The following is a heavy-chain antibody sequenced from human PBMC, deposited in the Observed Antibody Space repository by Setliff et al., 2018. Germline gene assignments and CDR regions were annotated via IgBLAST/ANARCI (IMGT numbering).Heavy chain of an antibody. CDR1: GSTFTDYY. CDR3: ARDPLPKHYDVVTGYYSAPNYYYMDV. Sequence: GASVKVSCKTSGSTFTDYYIHWVRQAPGEGLEWMGWLNPKNNDTSYAQKFLGRVTMTRDTSISAAYMELITLRSDDTALYYCARDPLPKHYDVVTGYYSAPNYYYMDVWGKGTTVTVSS. D-gene: IGHD3-9*01. V-gene: IGHV1-2*02. J-gene: IGHJ6*03. CDR2: LNPKNNDT.